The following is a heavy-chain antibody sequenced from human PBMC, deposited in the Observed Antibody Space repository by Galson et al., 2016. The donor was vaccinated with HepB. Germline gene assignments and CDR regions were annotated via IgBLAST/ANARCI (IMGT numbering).Heavy chain of an antibody. CDR2: ISSSSSYI. Sequence: SLRLSCAASGFTFSSYSMNWVRQAPGKGLEWVSSISSSSSYIYYADSVKGRFTISRDNAKNSPYLQVNSLRAEDTAVYYCARAVSWDYGDYAGYWGQGTLVTVSS. D-gene: IGHD4-17*01. CDR3: ARAVSWDYGDYAGY. V-gene: IGHV3-21*01. CDR1: GFTFSSYS. J-gene: IGHJ4*02.